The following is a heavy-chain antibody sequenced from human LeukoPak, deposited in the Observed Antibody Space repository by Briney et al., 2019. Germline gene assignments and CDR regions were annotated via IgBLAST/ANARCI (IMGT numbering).Heavy chain of an antibody. V-gene: IGHV3-23*01. J-gene: IGHJ4*02. Sequence: GGSLRLSCAASGFTFSSYGMSWVRQAPGKGLEWDSAISGSGGSTYYADSVKGRFTISRDNSKNTLYLQMNSLRAEDTAVYYCAKDRVSSGWSDFDYWGQGTLVTVSS. D-gene: IGHD6-19*01. CDR1: GFTFSSYG. CDR2: ISGSGGST. CDR3: AKDRVSSGWSDFDY.